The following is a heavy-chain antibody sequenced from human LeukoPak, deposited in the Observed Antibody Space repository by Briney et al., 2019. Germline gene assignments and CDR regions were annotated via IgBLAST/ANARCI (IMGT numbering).Heavy chain of an antibody. D-gene: IGHD1-26*01. J-gene: IGHJ4*02. CDR2: IIPIFGTP. V-gene: IGHV1-69*13. Sequence: ASVKVSCKASGGSFSTYDFSWVRQAPGQGLEWMGGIIPIFGTPIYAQRFQGRVTITADESTSTAYMEVSSPRSEDTAVYYCARGGVGVKTGLFDSWGQGTLVTVSS. CDR1: GGSFSTYD. CDR3: ARGGVGVKTGLFDS.